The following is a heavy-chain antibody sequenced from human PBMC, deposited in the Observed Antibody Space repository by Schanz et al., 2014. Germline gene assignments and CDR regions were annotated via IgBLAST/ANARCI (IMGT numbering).Heavy chain of an antibody. Sequence: EVQLVESGGGLVQPGESLSVSCAASGFTFSNYWMSWVRQAPGKGLEWVANIRQEGSEKYYVDSVKGRFTVSRDDAKNSRYLQMNSLRVEDTAVYYCARSEMDRGVIWGYWGQGTLVTVSS. V-gene: IGHV3-7*01. CDR3: ARSEMDRGVIWGY. CDR2: IRQEGSEK. J-gene: IGHJ4*02. D-gene: IGHD3-10*01. CDR1: GFTFSNYW.